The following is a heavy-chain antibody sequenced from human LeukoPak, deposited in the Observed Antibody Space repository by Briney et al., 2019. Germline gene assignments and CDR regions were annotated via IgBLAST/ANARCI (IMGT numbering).Heavy chain of an antibody. D-gene: IGHD3-10*01. J-gene: IGHJ6*04. CDR1: GGTFSSYA. CDR2: IIPIFGTA. Sequence: GASVKVSCKASGGTFSSYAISWVRQAPGQGLEWMGGIIPIFGTANYAQKFQGRVTITADESTSTAYMELSSLRSEDTAVYYCARDRYYGSGRHYYYYGMDVWGKGTTVTVSS. V-gene: IGHV1-69*13. CDR3: ARDRYYGSGRHYYYYGMDV.